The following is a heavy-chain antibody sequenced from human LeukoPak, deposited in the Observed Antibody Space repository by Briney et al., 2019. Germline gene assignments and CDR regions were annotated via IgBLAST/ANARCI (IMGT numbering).Heavy chain of an antibody. CDR3: ARDNPAVMATLCS. CDR2: IIPIFGTA. Sequence: SVKVSCKASGGTFSSYAISWVRQAPGQGLEWMGGIIPIFGTANYAQKFQGRVTITADESTSTAYMELSSLRSEDTAVYYCARDNPAVMATLCSWGQGTLVTVSS. J-gene: IGHJ4*02. CDR1: GGTFSSYA. D-gene: IGHD5-24*01. V-gene: IGHV1-69*13.